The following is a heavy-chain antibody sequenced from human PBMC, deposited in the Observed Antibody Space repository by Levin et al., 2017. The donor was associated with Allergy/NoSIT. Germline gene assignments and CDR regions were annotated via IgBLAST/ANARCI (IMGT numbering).Heavy chain of an antibody. CDR3: AKGYSASWVFDY. CDR2: IRGFGGSS. Sequence: GESLKISCAASGFTFSDFGMSWVRQAPGKGLEWVSGIRGFGGSSYYADSAKGRFTISRDDSKSTLFLQMSSLRADDTAVYYCAKGYSASWVFDYWGQGTLVTVSS. D-gene: IGHD6-13*01. V-gene: IGHV3-23*01. CDR1: GFTFSDFG. J-gene: IGHJ4*02.